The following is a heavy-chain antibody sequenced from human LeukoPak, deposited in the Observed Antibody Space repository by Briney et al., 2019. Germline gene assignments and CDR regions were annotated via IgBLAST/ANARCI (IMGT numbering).Heavy chain of an antibody. D-gene: IGHD7-27*01. CDR1: GDSITSSSYY. CDR2: IYYGGST. Sequence: SETLSLTCTVSGDSITSSSYYWGWIRQPPGKGLEWIGSIYYGGSTYYNPSLKSRVTISVDTSKNQFSLKLSSVTAADTAVYYCARSPWGFFDYWGQGTLVTVSS. CDR3: ARSPWGFFDY. V-gene: IGHV4-39*01. J-gene: IGHJ4*02.